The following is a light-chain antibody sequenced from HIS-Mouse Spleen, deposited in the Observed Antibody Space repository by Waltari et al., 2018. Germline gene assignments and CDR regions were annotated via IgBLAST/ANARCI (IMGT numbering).Light chain of an antibody. CDR1: KLGDKY. CDR2: QDS. CDR3: QAWDSSTYVV. V-gene: IGLV3-1*01. Sequence: SYELTQPPSVSVSPGQTASITCSGDKLGDKYACWYQQKPGQSPVLVIYQDSKRPSGIPERFPGSNSGNTATLTISGTQAMDEADYYCQAWDSSTYVVFGGGTKLTVL. J-gene: IGLJ2*01.